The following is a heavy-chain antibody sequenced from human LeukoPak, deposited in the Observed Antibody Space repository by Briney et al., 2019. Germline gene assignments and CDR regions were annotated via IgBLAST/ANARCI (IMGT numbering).Heavy chain of an antibody. D-gene: IGHD3-3*01. V-gene: IGHV3-23*01. J-gene: IGHJ4*02. CDR3: AKPDFWSGYYRPYYFDY. CDR1: GFTFSSYA. CDR2: ISGSGGST. Sequence: PGGSLRLSCAASGFTFSSYAMSWVRQAPGKGLEWVSAISGSGGSTYYADSVKGRFTISRDNSKNTLYLQMNSLRAEDTAVYYCAKPDFWSGYYRPYYFDYWGQGTLVTVSS.